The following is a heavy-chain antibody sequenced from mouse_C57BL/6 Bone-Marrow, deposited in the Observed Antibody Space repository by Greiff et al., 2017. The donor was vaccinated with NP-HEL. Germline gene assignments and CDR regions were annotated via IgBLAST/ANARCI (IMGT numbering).Heavy chain of an antibody. CDR1: GYAFSSSW. CDR3: ARGGIYYDYDVGDY. D-gene: IGHD2-4*01. Sequence: QVQLQQSGPELVKPGASVKISCKASGYAFSSSWMNWVKQRPGKGLEWIGRIYPGDGDTNYNGKFKGKATLTADKSSSTAYMQLSSLTSEDSAVYFCARGGIYYDYDVGDYWGQGTTLTVSS. CDR2: IYPGDGDT. V-gene: IGHV1-82*01. J-gene: IGHJ2*01.